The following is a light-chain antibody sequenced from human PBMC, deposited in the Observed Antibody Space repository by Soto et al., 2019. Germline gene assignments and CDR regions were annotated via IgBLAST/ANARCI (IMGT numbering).Light chain of an antibody. CDR1: QSVSSN. Sequence: EIVMTQSLATLSVSPGERATLSCRASQSVSSNLAWYQHKPGQAPRLLIYGASTRATGIPARFSGSGSGTEFTLTISSLQSEDFAVYYCQQYNNWPPWTFGQGTKVEIK. J-gene: IGKJ1*01. CDR3: QQYNNWPPWT. CDR2: GAS. V-gene: IGKV3-15*01.